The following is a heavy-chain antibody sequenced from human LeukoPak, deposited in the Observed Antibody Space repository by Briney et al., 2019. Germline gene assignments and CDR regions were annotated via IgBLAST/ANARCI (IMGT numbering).Heavy chain of an antibody. CDR1: GFTFTNYA. CDR2: ISASGVMT. J-gene: IGHJ4*02. D-gene: IGHD6-25*01. CDR3: ARGGFGVGGAADTKFDY. Sequence: GGSLRLSCAASGFTFTNYAMTWVRQAPGKGLEWVSSISASGVMTYYADSVKGRFTVSRDTSKNSLYLQMSSLTAADTAVYYCARGGFGVGGAADTKFDYWGQGTLVTVSS. V-gene: IGHV3-23*01.